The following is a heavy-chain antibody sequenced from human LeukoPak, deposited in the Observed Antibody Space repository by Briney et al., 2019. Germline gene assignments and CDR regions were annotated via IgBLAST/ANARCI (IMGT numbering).Heavy chain of an antibody. CDR2: ISGNNDNT. J-gene: IGHJ4*02. Sequence: ASVTVSCKASGYTFSNYGINWVRQAPGQGLEWMGWISGNNDNTNYAQKLKGRFTMTTDKSKRTAYMEMRKLRVDDTAVYYCATDWTSTDDYWGQGTLVTVSS. V-gene: IGHV1-18*01. CDR1: GYTFSNYG. CDR3: ATDWTSTDDY. D-gene: IGHD3/OR15-3a*01.